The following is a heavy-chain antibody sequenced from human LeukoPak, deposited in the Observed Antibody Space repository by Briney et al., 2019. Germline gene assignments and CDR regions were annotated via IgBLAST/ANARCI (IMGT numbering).Heavy chain of an antibody. V-gene: IGHV5-51*01. CDR2: IYPGDSDT. Sequence: GESLKISCKGSGYSFTSNWIGWVRQLPGKGLEWMGIIYPGDSDTRYSPSFQGQVTISADKSISTAYLQWSSLKASDTAMYYCARRHYYGSGSYYTDDAFDIWGQGTMVTVSS. D-gene: IGHD3-10*01. J-gene: IGHJ3*02. CDR3: ARRHYYGSGSYYTDDAFDI. CDR1: GYSFTSNW.